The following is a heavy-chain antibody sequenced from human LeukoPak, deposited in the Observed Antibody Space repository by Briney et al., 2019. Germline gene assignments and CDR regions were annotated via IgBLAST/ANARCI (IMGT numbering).Heavy chain of an antibody. J-gene: IGHJ1*01. Sequence: PGGSLRLSCAASGFTFSSYAMNWVRQAPGKGLAWVSGIRGSGDTTYYADSVKGRRFTISRDNSKNSLYVQMNSLRAEDTAVYYCARGGYYDSSGYYYVGYFHHWGQGTLVTVSS. V-gene: IGHV3-23*01. CDR1: GFTFSSYA. CDR2: IRGSGDTT. CDR3: ARGGYYDSSGYYYVGYFHH. D-gene: IGHD3-22*01.